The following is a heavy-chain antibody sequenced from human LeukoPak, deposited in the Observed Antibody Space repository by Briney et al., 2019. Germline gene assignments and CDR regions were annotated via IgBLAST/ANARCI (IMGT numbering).Heavy chain of an antibody. CDR1: GFTFSNAW. CDR2: IKSKTDGGTT. CDR3: TSCYDWGWFDP. J-gene: IGHJ5*02. D-gene: IGHD2-2*01. Sequence: KSGGSLRLSCAASGFTFSNAWMSWVRQAPGKGLEWVGRIKSKTDGGTTDYAAPVKGRFTISRDDSKNTLYLQMNSLKTEDTAVYYCTSCYDWGWFDPWGQGTLVTVSS. V-gene: IGHV3-15*01.